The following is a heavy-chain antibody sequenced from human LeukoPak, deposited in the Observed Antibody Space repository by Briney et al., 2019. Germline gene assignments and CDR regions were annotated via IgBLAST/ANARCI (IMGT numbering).Heavy chain of an antibody. Sequence: GGSLRLSCAASGFTFSEYWMTWVRQAPGKGLEWVASIKVVGTEKYYVDSVKGRCTISRDNAKNSLYLQMNSLRAEDTAMYFCARFPTGFDYWGQGTLATVSS. CDR3: ARFPTGFDY. CDR2: IKVVGTEK. J-gene: IGHJ4*02. V-gene: IGHV3-7*05. CDR1: GFTFSEYW. D-gene: IGHD4-17*01.